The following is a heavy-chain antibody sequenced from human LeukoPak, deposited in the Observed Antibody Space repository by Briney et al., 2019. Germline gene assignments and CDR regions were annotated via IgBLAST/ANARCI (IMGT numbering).Heavy chain of an antibody. V-gene: IGHV1-69*05. J-gene: IGHJ6*03. CDR3: ATGYSYGFYYYMDV. Sequence: ASVKVSCKASGGTFSSYAISWVRQAPGQGLEWMGGIIPIFGKANYAQKFQGRVTITTDESTSTAYMELSSLRSEDTAVYYCATGYSYGFYYYMDVWGKGTTVTVSS. D-gene: IGHD5-18*01. CDR1: GGTFSSYA. CDR2: IIPIFGKA.